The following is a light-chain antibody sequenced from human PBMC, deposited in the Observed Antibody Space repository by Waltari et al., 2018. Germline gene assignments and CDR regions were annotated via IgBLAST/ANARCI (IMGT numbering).Light chain of an antibody. Sequence: QSPLPQPASVSGSPGQSITLSSTGAFTDVGAYVYFSCYQHLPGRAPKLLIYDVTHRPSGVSDRLSGSKSGNTASLTISGLQPEDEADYYCSSYTTRGTWVFGGGTKLTVL. CDR2: DVT. CDR3: SSYTTRGTWV. CDR1: FTDVGAYVY. V-gene: IGLV2-14*03. J-gene: IGLJ3*02.